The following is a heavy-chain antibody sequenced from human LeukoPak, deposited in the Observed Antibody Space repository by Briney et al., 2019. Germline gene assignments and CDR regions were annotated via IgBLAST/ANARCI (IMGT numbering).Heavy chain of an antibody. CDR1: GGSFSGYY. D-gene: IGHD6-13*01. J-gene: IGHJ4*02. CDR3: ARIAAAAFGAFDY. V-gene: IGHV4-34*01. Sequence: SETLSLTCAVYGGSFSGYYWSWIRQPPGKGLEWIGEINHSGSTNYNPSLKSRVTISVDTSKNQFSLKLSSVTAADTAVYYCARIAAAAFGAFDYWGQGTLVTVSS. CDR2: INHSGST.